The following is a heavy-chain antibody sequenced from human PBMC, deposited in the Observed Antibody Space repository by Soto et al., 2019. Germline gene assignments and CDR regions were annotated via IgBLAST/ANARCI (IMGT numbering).Heavy chain of an antibody. J-gene: IGHJ6*02. CDR3: ARNMDYYYGRGSGNGHGV. V-gene: IGHV1-2*02. CDR1: GYTFTAYH. Sequence: QVRLVQSGAEVKEPGDSVRVSCEASGYTFTAYHIHWVRKAPGQGLEWMGWINPKFGDTGYAQDFQGRVSMTSDMSISTVYMELSRLPSDDTAIYYCARNMDYYYGRGSGNGHGVWGQGTTVTVFS. D-gene: IGHD3-10*02. CDR2: INPKFGDT.